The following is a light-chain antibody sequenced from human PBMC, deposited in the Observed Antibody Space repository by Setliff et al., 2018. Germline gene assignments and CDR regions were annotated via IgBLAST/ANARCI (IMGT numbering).Light chain of an antibody. J-gene: IGLJ2*01. CDR3: NSYTSSGTRV. CDR1: SSDVGAYNY. V-gene: IGLV2-14*01. Sequence: QSALTQPRSVSGSPGRSVTISCTGTSSDVGAYNYVSWYQQHPGKVPKLMIYDVSNRPSGVSNRFSGSKSGNTASLTISGLQAEDEAHYYCNSYTSSGTRVFGGGTKVTVL. CDR2: DVS.